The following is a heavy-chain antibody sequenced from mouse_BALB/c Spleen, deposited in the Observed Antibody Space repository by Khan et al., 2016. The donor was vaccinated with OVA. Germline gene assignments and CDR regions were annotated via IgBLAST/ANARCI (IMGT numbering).Heavy chain of an antibody. V-gene: IGHV1S137*01. J-gene: IGHJ3*01. D-gene: IGHD1-1*02. Sequence: QVQLKQSGAELVRPGVSVKISCKGSGYTFTDYAMHWVKQSHAKSLEWIGVISTYYGDGYYNQKFQGKATMTVDKSSSTAYMVLARLTAEDAAIDYCARGGRFAYWGQGTLVTVSA. CDR2: ISTYYGDG. CDR3: ARGGRFAY. CDR1: GYTFTDYA.